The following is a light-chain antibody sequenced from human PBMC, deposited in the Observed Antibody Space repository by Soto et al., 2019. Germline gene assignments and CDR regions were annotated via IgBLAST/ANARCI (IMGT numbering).Light chain of an antibody. Sequence: DIQLTQSPSTLSAPVGDRVSITCRASESISRWLAWYQHKPGKAPKVLIYDASNLKSGVPSRFSGSGSGTEFTLTIISLQPDDFATYYCQQYSGYSTFGQGTKVDIK. CDR3: QQYSGYST. V-gene: IGKV1-5*01. J-gene: IGKJ1*01. CDR1: ESISRW. CDR2: DAS.